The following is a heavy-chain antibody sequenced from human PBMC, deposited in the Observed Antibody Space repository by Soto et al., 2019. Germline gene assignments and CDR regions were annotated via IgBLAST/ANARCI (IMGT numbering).Heavy chain of an antibody. CDR3: TKGAGPPWFDP. CDR1: GDSITTHY. CDR2: VHAREKA. V-gene: IGHV4-4*07. J-gene: IGHJ5*02. Sequence: LSLTCTVSGDSITTHYWSWVRQPAGKGLEWIGRVHAREKADYSPSLKSRVTMSMDTSKNRFSLKLNSVTAADTAVYYCTKGAGPPWFDPWGQGXLVTVSS.